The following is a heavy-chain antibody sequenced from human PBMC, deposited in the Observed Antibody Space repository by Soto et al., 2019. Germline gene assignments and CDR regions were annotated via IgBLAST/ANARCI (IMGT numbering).Heavy chain of an antibody. CDR2: IYPGDSDT. D-gene: IGHD3-10*01. CDR1: GYSFTSYW. CDR3: ARQSYYYGSGSHNYYYYYGMDV. V-gene: IGHV5-51*01. Sequence: GESLKISCKGSGYSFTSYWIGWVRQMPGKGLEWMGIIYPGDSDTRYSPSFQGQVTISADKSISTAYLQWSSLKASDTAMYYCARQSYYYGSGSHNYYYYYGMDVWGQGTTVTVS. J-gene: IGHJ6*02.